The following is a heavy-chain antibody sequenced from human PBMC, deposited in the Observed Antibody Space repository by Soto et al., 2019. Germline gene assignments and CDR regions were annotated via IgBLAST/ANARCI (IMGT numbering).Heavy chain of an antibody. CDR3: ARVYLRCNDY. D-gene: IGHD4-17*01. CDR2: INHSGST. Sequence: PSETLSLTCAVYGGSFSGYYWSWIRQPPGKGLEWIGEINHSGSTNYNPSLKSRVTISVDTSKNQFSLKLSSVTAADTAVYYCARVYLRCNDYWGQGTLVPVSS. CDR1: GGSFSGYY. J-gene: IGHJ4*02. V-gene: IGHV4-34*01.